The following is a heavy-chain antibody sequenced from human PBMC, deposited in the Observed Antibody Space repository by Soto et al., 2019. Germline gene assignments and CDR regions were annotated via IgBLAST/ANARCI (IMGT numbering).Heavy chain of an antibody. Sequence: ASVKVSCKASGYTFTSYGISWVRQAPGQGLEWMGWISAYNGNTNYAQKLQGRVTMTTDTSTSTAYMELRSLRSDDTAVYYCARDYPYXYDSSGYYYHYYYGMDVWGQGTTVTVSS. CDR3: ARDYPYXYDSSGYYYHYYYGMDV. V-gene: IGHV1-18*01. D-gene: IGHD3-22*01. CDR1: GYTFTSYG. CDR2: ISAYNGNT. J-gene: IGHJ6*02.